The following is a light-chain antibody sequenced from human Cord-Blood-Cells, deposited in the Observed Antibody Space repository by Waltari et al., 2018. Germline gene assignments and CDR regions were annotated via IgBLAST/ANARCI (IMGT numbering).Light chain of an antibody. CDR1: SSDVGGYNY. CDR3: SSYTSSSTLV. Sequence: QSALTQPASVSGSPGQSITISCTGTSSDVGGYNYVSWYQQHPGKAPQLTIYDVSKRPAGVSNRFSGSKSGNTASLTIAGLQAEDEADYYCSSYTSSSTLVFGGGTKLTVL. CDR2: DVS. J-gene: IGLJ3*02. V-gene: IGLV2-14*01.